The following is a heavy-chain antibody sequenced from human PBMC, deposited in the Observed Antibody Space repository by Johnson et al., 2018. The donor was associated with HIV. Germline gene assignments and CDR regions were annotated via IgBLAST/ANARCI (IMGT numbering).Heavy chain of an antibody. J-gene: IGHJ3*02. D-gene: IGHD5-24*01. CDR3: ARDQWMAGDAFDI. CDR1: GFTFSSYA. CDR2: ISYDGSNK. V-gene: IGHV3-30*04. Sequence: QVQLVESGGGLVQPGRSLRLSCAASGFTFSSYAMHWVRQAPGKGLEWVAVISYDGSNKYYADSVKGRFTISRDNAKNSLYLQMNSLRAEDTAVYYCARDQWMAGDAFDIWGQGTMVTVSS.